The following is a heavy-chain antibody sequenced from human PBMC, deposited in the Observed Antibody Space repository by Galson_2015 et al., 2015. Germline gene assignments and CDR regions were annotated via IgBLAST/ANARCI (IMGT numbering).Heavy chain of an antibody. CDR1: EFTFTNYW. CDR3: ARGGGCSSASCYQSNFFDY. J-gene: IGHJ4*02. CDR2: IKPDGSDR. V-gene: IGHV3-7*01. D-gene: IGHD2-2*01. Sequence: SLRLSCAASEFTFTNYWMNWVRQAPGKGLEWLANIKPDGSDRYYVDSVKGRFTISRDNAKNSLFLQMNSLRDEDTAVYYCARGGGCSSASCYQSNFFDYWGQGTLVTVSS.